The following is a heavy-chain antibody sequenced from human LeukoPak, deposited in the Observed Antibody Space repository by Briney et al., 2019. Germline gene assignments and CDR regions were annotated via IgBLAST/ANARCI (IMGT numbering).Heavy chain of an antibody. CDR3: ARWGYDSSGIHFDY. Sequence: PGGSLRLSCAASGLTGSHNYVSWVRQAPGKGLEWVSAIHTSGDTCYADSVKGRFTISRDNAKNSLYMQMNSLRAEDTAVYYCARWGYDSSGIHFDYWGQGTLVTVSS. J-gene: IGHJ4*02. V-gene: IGHV3-53*01. D-gene: IGHD3-22*01. CDR1: GLTGSHNY. CDR2: IHTSGDT.